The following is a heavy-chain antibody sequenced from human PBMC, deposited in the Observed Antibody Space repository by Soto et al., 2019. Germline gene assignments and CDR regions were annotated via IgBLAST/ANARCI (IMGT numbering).Heavy chain of an antibody. CDR3: AREYGSSYSPRYYGMDV. J-gene: IGHJ6*02. CDR2: IKQDGSEK. CDR1: GFTLSSYW. D-gene: IGHD6-13*01. V-gene: IGHV3-7*05. Sequence: EVQLVESGGGLVQPGGSLRLSCAASGFTLSSYWMSWVRQAPGKGLEWVANIKQDGSEKYYVYSVKGRFTISRDTAKSSLYLQLNSLRAEDTAVYYCAREYGSSYSPRYYGMDVWGQGTTVTVSS.